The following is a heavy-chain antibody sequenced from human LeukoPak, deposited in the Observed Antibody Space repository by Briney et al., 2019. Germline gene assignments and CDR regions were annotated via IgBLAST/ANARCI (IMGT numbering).Heavy chain of an antibody. V-gene: IGHV5-51*01. CDR1: GYSFTNYW. J-gene: IGHJ4*02. D-gene: IGHD5-18*01. Sequence: GESLKISCKGSGYSFTNYWIGWVRQMPGKGLEWMGIIYPGDSDTRYSPSFQGQVTISADKSISTAYLQWSSLKASDTAMYYCARFLNTAMPALGYWGQGTLVTVSS. CDR3: ARFLNTAMPALGY. CDR2: IYPGDSDT.